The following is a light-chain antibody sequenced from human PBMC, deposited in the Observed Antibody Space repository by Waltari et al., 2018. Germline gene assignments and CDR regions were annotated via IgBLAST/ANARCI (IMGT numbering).Light chain of an antibody. CDR2: WAS. Sequence: DIVMTQSPDSLAVSLGERATINCQSSQTILYTSNNKNYLAWYQHKPGQPPKLLIYWASTREYGVPDRFGGSGSGTDFTLTISSLQAEDVALYYCQQYYSTPQTFGQGTKVEIK. V-gene: IGKV4-1*01. CDR3: QQYYSTPQT. J-gene: IGKJ1*01. CDR1: QTILYTSNNKNY.